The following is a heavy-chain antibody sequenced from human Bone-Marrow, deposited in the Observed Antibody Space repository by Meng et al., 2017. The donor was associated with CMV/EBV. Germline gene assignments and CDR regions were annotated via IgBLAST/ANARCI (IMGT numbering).Heavy chain of an antibody. CDR3: VRPGSSTGSFDY. Sequence: GESLKISCAASGFSFNNYAMTWVRQTPGKGLEWVSSVSGSGGSTYYAHSVKGRFTISRDNAKNSLYLEMNSLRAEDTALYYCVRPGSSTGSFDYWGQGTLVTVSS. CDR1: GFSFNNYA. D-gene: IGHD6-13*01. CDR2: VSGSGGST. V-gene: IGHV3-20*04. J-gene: IGHJ4*02.